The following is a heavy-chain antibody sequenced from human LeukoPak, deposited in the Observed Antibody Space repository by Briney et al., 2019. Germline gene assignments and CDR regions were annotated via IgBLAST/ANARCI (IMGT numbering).Heavy chain of an antibody. V-gene: IGHV3-33*01. CDR3: AREMAV. D-gene: IGHD2-8*01. J-gene: IGHJ4*02. CDR2: IWYDGSNE. CDR1: GFSFGTYS. Sequence: GGSLRLSCVVSGFSFGTYSMHWARQVPGKGLEWVAVIWYDGSNEDYADSVKGRFTISRDNSKNTLYLQMNSLRVEDTAVYYCAREMAVWGQGALVTVSS.